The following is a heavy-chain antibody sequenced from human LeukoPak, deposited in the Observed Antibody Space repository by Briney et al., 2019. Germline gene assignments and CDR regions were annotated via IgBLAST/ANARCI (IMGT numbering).Heavy chain of an antibody. J-gene: IGHJ4*02. V-gene: IGHV3-30*04. D-gene: IGHD3-22*01. Sequence: PGRSLRLSCAASGFTFSSYAMHWVRQAPGKGLEWVAVISYDGSNKYYADSVKGRFTISRDNSKNTLYLQMNSLRADDTAVYYCARVPIHYYYDSSGLGDYWGQGTLVTVSS. CDR1: GFTFSSYA. CDR2: ISYDGSNK. CDR3: ARVPIHYYYDSSGLGDY.